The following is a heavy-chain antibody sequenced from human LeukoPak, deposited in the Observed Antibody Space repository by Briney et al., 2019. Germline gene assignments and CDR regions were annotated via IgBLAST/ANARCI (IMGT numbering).Heavy chain of an antibody. CDR1: GFTFSNYE. Sequence: GGSLTLSCAASGFTFSNYEMNWVRQAPEKGLEWVSYIGSSGSTIYYADSVKGRFTISRDNAKNSLFLQMSGLRAEDTAVYYCARDMGNYFDYWGQGALVTVSS. CDR3: ARDMGNYFDY. J-gene: IGHJ4*02. V-gene: IGHV3-48*03. D-gene: IGHD3-10*01. CDR2: IGSSGSTI.